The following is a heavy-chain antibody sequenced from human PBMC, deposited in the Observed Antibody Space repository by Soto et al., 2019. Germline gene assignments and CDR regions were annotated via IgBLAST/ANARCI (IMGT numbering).Heavy chain of an antibody. Sequence: PSETLSLTCAVYGGPFSGYYWSWIRQPPGKGLEWIGEINHSGSTNYNPSLKSRVTISVDTSKNQFSLKLSSVAAADTAVYYCARGSRIAARPGWYYGMDVWGQGTTVTVSS. CDR3: ARGSRIAARPGWYYGMDV. CDR1: GGPFSGYY. V-gene: IGHV4-34*01. D-gene: IGHD6-6*01. J-gene: IGHJ6*02. CDR2: INHSGST.